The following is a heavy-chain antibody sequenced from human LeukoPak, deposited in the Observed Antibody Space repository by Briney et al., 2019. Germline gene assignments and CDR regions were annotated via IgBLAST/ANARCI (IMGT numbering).Heavy chain of an antibody. V-gene: IGHV4-34*01. Sequence: SETLSLTCAVYGGSFSGYYWSWIRQPPRKRLEWIGEINHSGSTNYHPSLKSRVTISVDTSKNQFSLKLSSVTAADTAVYYCARGLVARVFDYWGQGTLVTVSS. J-gene: IGHJ4*02. CDR3: ARGLVARVFDY. CDR1: GGSFSGYY. D-gene: IGHD5-12*01. CDR2: INHSGST.